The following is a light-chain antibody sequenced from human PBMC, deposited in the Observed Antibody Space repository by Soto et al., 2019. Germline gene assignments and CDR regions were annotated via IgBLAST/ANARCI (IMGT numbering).Light chain of an antibody. CDR1: SSDVGGYNY. CDR2: DVS. CDR3: SSYTSSSTWV. V-gene: IGLV2-14*01. Sequence: QSVLTQPASVSGSPGQSITISCTGTSSDVGGYNYVSWYQQHPGKAPKLMIYDVSNRPSGASNRFSGSNSGNTASLTISGLQAEDEADYYCSSYTSSSTWVFGGGTKLTVL. J-gene: IGLJ3*02.